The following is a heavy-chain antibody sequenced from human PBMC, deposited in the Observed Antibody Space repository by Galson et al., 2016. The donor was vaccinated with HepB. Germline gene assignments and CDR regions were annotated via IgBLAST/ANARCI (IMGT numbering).Heavy chain of an antibody. CDR3: ARGSYYGSGSYGIYFDY. V-gene: IGHV3-7*04. Sequence: SLRLSCAASGFTFNNYWMSWVRQAPGKGLEWVANIKRDGTEKYYLDSVEGRFTVSRDNAKNSPSLRMDSLRSEDTAVYYCARGSYYGSGSYGIYFDYWGQGTLVTVSS. CDR1: GFTFNNYW. CDR2: IKRDGTEK. D-gene: IGHD3-10*01. J-gene: IGHJ4*02.